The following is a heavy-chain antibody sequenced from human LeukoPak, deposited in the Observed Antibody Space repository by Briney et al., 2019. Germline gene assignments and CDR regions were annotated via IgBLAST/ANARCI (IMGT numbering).Heavy chain of an antibody. CDR3: ARRAVAENYFDY. D-gene: IGHD6-19*01. Sequence: SETLSLTCTVSGGSITSYYWSWIRQPPGKGLGWIGYIYSSGSTTYNPSLKSRVTISVDTSKNQSSLKLTSVTAADTAVYYCARRAVAENYFDYWGQGTLVTDSS. CDR1: GGSITSYY. J-gene: IGHJ4*02. V-gene: IGHV4-59*08. CDR2: IYSSGST.